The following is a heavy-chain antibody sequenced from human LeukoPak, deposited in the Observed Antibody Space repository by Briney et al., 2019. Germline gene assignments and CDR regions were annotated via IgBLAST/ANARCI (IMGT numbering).Heavy chain of an antibody. D-gene: IGHD4-17*01. J-gene: IGHJ4*02. V-gene: IGHV3-74*01. CDR3: ARLTTTVTTPFDY. CDR2: INSDGGTT. CDR1: GFTFTSYW. Sequence: PGGSLRLSCAASGFTFTSYWMHWVRQAPGKGLVWVSHINSDGGTTSFADSVKGRFTISRDNAKNSLYLQMNSLRAEDTAVYYCARLTTTVTTPFDYWGQGTLVTVSS.